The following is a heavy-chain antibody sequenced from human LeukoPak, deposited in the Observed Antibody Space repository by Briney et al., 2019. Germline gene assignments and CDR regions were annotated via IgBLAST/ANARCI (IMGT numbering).Heavy chain of an antibody. CDR3: ARYYSGSYGFDY. Sequence: SETLSLTCTVSGGSISSSNYYWGWIRQPPGEGLEWIGYLYYSGSTYYNPSLKSRVTMSVDTSKNQFSLKLGSVTAADTAVYYCARYYSGSYGFDYWGQGTLVTVSS. V-gene: IGHV4-39*01. D-gene: IGHD1-26*01. CDR1: GGSISSSNYY. CDR2: LYYSGST. J-gene: IGHJ4*02.